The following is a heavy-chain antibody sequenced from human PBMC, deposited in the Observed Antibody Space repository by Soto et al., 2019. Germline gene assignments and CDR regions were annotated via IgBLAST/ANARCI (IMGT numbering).Heavy chain of an antibody. V-gene: IGHV1-69*01. D-gene: IGHD2-21*02. CDR1: GGTFSSYA. Sequence: QVQLVQSEAEVKKPGSSVKVSCKASGGTFSSYAISWVRQAPGQGLEWMGGIIPIFGTANYAQKFQGRVTITADESTSTAYMELSSLRSEDTAVYYCARDMAYCGGDCYPLYGMDVWGQGTTVTVSS. CDR3: ARDMAYCGGDCYPLYGMDV. CDR2: IIPIFGTA. J-gene: IGHJ6*02.